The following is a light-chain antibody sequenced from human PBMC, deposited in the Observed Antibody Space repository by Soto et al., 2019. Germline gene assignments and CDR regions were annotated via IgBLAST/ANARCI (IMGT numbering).Light chain of an antibody. V-gene: IGKV1-9*01. J-gene: IGKJ5*01. CDR3: QQRHSYPIT. Sequence: DIQLTQSPSFLSASVGDRVTVTCRASQDISSYLAWYQQKPGKAPNLLIHTASTLQSGVPSRFSGSGSGAEFTLTISSLQPDDFATYYCQQRHSYPITFGQGTRLDMK. CDR1: QDISSY. CDR2: TAS.